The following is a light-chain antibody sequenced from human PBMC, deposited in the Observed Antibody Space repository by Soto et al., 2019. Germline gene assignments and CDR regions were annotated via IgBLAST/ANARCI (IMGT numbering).Light chain of an antibody. V-gene: IGLV2-14*01. CDR3: SSYAGSNNLYV. J-gene: IGLJ1*01. Sequence: QSALTQPASVSGSPGQSITISCTGTSSDVGGYNYVSWYQQHPAKAPKLMIFEVSNRPSGISNRFSGSKSGNTASLTISGLQAEDEADYYCSSYAGSNNLYVFGTGTKLTVL. CDR2: EVS. CDR1: SSDVGGYNY.